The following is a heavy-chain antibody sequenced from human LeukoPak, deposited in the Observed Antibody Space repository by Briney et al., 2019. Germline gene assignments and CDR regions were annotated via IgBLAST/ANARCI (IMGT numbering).Heavy chain of an antibody. D-gene: IGHD1-26*01. Sequence: GASVKVSCKASGYSLTSYWIGWVRQMPGKGLEWMGIIYPGDSDTRYSPSFQGQVTISADKSISTAYLQWSSLKASDTAMYYCARQRAGGSYDYWGQGTLVTVSS. J-gene: IGHJ4*02. CDR1: GYSLTSYW. CDR2: IYPGDSDT. V-gene: IGHV5-51*01. CDR3: ARQRAGGSYDY.